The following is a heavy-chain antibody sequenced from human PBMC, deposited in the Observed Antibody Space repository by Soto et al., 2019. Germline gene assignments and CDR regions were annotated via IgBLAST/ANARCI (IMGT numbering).Heavy chain of an antibody. CDR1: GFTFSSYA. D-gene: IGHD3-22*01. CDR3: AKEMRNMILVVITTSGAFDI. Sequence: EVQLLESGGGLVQPGGSLRLSCAASGFTFSSYAMSWVRQAPGKGLEWVSDISGSGGSTYYADSVKGRFTISRDNSKNTLYLQMNSLRAEDTAVYYCAKEMRNMILVVITTSGAFDIWGQGTMVTVSS. V-gene: IGHV3-23*01. J-gene: IGHJ3*02. CDR2: ISGSGGST.